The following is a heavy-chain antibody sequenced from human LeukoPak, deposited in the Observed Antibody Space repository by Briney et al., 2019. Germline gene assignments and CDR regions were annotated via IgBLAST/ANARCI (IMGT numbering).Heavy chain of an antibody. Sequence: GGSLRLSCAASGFTFSSYSMNWVRQAPGKGLEWVSSISSSSSYIYYADSVKGRFTIPRDNAKNSLYLQMNSLRAEDTAVYYCARDLNYYGSGSYSFDPWGQGTLVTVSS. CDR2: ISSSSSYI. V-gene: IGHV3-21*01. CDR1: GFTFSSYS. D-gene: IGHD3-10*01. CDR3: ARDLNYYGSGSYSFDP. J-gene: IGHJ5*02.